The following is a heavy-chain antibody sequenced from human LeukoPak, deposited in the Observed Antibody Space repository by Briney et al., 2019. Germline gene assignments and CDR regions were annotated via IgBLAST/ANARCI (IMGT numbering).Heavy chain of an antibody. CDR2: IYYSGST. Sequence: PSETLSLTCTVSGGSISSSSDYWGWIRQPPGKGLEWIGSIYYSGSTYYNPSLKSRVTISVDTSKNQFSLKLSSVTAADTAVYYCARDGSRDKPNYYYYYYMDVWGKGTTVTVSS. V-gene: IGHV4-39*07. J-gene: IGHJ6*03. D-gene: IGHD1-26*01. CDR3: ARDGSRDKPNYYYYYYMDV. CDR1: GGSISSSSDY.